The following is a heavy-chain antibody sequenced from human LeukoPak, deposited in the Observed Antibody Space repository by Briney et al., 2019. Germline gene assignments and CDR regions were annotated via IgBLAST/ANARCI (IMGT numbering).Heavy chain of an antibody. D-gene: IGHD3/OR15-3a*01. V-gene: IGHV3-21*01. CDR1: GFTFSSYG. J-gene: IGHJ6*03. CDR3: AREWTPDPYYYYYYYMDV. Sequence: PGGSLRLSCAVSGFTFSSYGMSWVRQAPGKGLEWVSSISSSSSYIYYADSVKGRFTISRDNAKNSLYLQMNSLRAEDTAVYYCAREWTPDPYYYYYYYMDVWGKGTTVTISS. CDR2: ISSSSSYI.